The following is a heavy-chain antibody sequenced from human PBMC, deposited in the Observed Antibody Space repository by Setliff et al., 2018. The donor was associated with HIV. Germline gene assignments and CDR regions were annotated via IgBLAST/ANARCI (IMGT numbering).Heavy chain of an antibody. Sequence: SETLSLTCSVSGGSINNDIYFWSWIRQHPGKGLEWIGYIYYSGSTYYNPSLKSRITISVDTSKNQFSLRPSSVTAADTAVYYCARSGSSSPYHFDYWGQGTLVTVSS. D-gene: IGHD6-6*01. V-gene: IGHV4-31*03. CDR3: ARSGSSSPYHFDY. CDR1: GGSINNDIYF. J-gene: IGHJ4*02. CDR2: IYYSGST.